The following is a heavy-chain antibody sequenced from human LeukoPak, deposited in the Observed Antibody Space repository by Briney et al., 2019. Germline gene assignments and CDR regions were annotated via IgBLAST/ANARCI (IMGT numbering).Heavy chain of an antibody. CDR2: IYYSGST. CDR1: GGSISSYY. V-gene: IGHV4-59*01. J-gene: IGHJ5*02. D-gene: IGHD6-19*01. CDR3: ARDTRVGIAVAGTYRWFDP. Sequence: SETLSLTCTVSGGSISSYYWSWIRQPPGKGLEGIGYIYYSGSTNYNPSLKRRFTISVDTSKNQCSLKLSSVTAADTAVYYCARDTRVGIAVAGTYRWFDPWGQGTLVTVSS.